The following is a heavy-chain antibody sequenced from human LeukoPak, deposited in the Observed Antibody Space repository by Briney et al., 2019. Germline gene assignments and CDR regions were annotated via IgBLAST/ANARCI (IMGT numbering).Heavy chain of an antibody. Sequence: ASVKVSCKASGYTFTSYYMHWVRQAPGQGLEWMGIINPSGGSTNYAQKFQGRVTITADESTSTAYMELSSLRSEDTAVYYCARVRGIAAAAYFDYWGQGTLVTVSS. CDR3: ARVRGIAAAAYFDY. CDR1: GYTFTSYY. J-gene: IGHJ4*02. V-gene: IGHV1-46*01. CDR2: INPSGGST. D-gene: IGHD6-13*01.